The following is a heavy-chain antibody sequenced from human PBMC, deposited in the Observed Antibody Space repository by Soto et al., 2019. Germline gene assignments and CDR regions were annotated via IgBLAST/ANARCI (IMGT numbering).Heavy chain of an antibody. Sequence: SETLSLTCAVSGGSISSGGYSWTWIRQPPGKGLEWIGYFYHSGTTYYNPSLKSRVTISVDMSKNQLSLRVNSVTAADTAVYYCARSYGSGISWLDPWGQGTLVTVSS. CDR2: FYHSGTT. D-gene: IGHD3-10*01. CDR1: GGSISSGGYS. V-gene: IGHV4-30-2*01. J-gene: IGHJ5*02. CDR3: ARSYGSGISWLDP.